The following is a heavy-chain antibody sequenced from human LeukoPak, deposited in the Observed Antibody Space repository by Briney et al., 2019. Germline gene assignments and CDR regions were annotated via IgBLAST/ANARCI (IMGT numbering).Heavy chain of an antibody. V-gene: IGHV1-8*01. Sequence: ASVKVSCKASGYTFTSYDINWVRQATGQGLEWMGWMNPNSGDTGYPQKFQGRVTMTTDTSTSTAYMELRSLRSDDTAVYYCAREGPVTDAFDIWGQGTMVTVSS. J-gene: IGHJ3*02. CDR1: GYTFTSYD. D-gene: IGHD4-17*01. CDR2: MNPNSGDT. CDR3: AREGPVTDAFDI.